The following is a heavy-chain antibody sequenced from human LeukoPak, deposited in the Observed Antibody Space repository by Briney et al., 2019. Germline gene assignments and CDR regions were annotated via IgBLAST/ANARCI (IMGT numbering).Heavy chain of an antibody. V-gene: IGHV1-18*01. J-gene: IGHJ6*03. Sequence: ASVKVSCKASGYTFTGYGITWVRQAPGQGLDWMGWISAYNGNTNYAQKLQGRVTMTTDTSTSTAYMELRSLRSDDTAVYYCARSDSSGRYGGYYYYYMDVWGKGTTVTVSS. CDR3: ARSDSSGRYGGYYYYYMDV. CDR2: ISAYNGNT. CDR1: GYTFTGYG. D-gene: IGHD6-19*01.